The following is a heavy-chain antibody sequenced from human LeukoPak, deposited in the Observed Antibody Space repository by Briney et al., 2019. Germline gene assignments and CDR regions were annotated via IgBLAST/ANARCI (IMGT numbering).Heavy chain of an antibody. CDR1: EFTFSSYA. V-gene: IGHV3-23*01. Sequence: GGSRRLSCPASEFTFSSYAMSWFRQAQGKGLDGVSAIIGGGGSTYYADSVKGRFTISRDNSKNTLYLQMNSLRAEDTAVYYCAKRRYGYCSGGSCCDSFDYWGQGTLVTVSS. D-gene: IGHD2-15*01. CDR3: AKRRYGYCSGGSCCDSFDY. J-gene: IGHJ4*02. CDR2: IIGGGGST.